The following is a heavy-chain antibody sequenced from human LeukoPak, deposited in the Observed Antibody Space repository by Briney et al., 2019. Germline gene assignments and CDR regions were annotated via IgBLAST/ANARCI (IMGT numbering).Heavy chain of an antibody. Sequence: ASVKVSCKASGYTFTSYYMHWVRQAPGQGLEWMGIINPSGGSTSYAQKFQGRVTMTTDTSTSTAYMELRSLRSDDTAVYYCARDPSIVVVPAAIPAMDYWGQGTLVTVSS. D-gene: IGHD2-2*01. CDR1: GYTFTSYY. CDR2: INPSGGST. J-gene: IGHJ4*02. CDR3: ARDPSIVVVPAAIPAMDY. V-gene: IGHV1-46*01.